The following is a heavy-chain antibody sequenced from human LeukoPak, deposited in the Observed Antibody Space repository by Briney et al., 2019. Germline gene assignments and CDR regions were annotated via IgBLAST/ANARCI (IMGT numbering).Heavy chain of an antibody. Sequence: SETLSLTCTVSGGYISSSSSYYWGWIRQPPGKGLEWIGSIYYSGSTYYNPSLKSRVTISVDTSKNQFSLKVTSVSAADTAVYYCARSLKISSGWFHNFDYWGQGTLVTVSS. J-gene: IGHJ4*02. CDR3: ARSLKISSGWFHNFDY. CDR2: IYYSGST. CDR1: GGYISSSSSYY. V-gene: IGHV4-39*01. D-gene: IGHD6-19*01.